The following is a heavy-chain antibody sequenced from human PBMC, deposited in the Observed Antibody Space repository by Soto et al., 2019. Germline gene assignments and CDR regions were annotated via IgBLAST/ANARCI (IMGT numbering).Heavy chain of an antibody. Sequence: GGSLRLSCAASGFTFSSYGMSWVRQAPGKGLEWVANIKQDGSEKYYVDSVKGRFTISRDNAKNSLYLQMNSLRAEDTAVYYCASDSLEEGVLIWFGESAPPYYFDYWGQGTLVTVSS. CDR1: GFTFSSYG. D-gene: IGHD3-10*01. J-gene: IGHJ4*02. CDR2: IKQDGSEK. CDR3: ASDSLEEGVLIWFGESAPPYYFDY. V-gene: IGHV3-7*03.